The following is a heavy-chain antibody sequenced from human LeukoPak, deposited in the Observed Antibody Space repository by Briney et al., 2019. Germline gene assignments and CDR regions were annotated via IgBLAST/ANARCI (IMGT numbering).Heavy chain of an antibody. J-gene: IGHJ3*02. V-gene: IGHV4-61*01. Sequence: SETLSLTCTVSGGSVSSGSYYWSWIRQPPGKGLEWIGYIYYSGSTNYNPSLKSRVTISVDTSKNQFSLKLSSVTAADTAVYYCARSVLRYFDWLFGDAFDIWGQGTMVTVSS. CDR1: GGSVSSGSYY. CDR3: ARSVLRYFDWLFGDAFDI. CDR2: IYYSGST. D-gene: IGHD3-9*01.